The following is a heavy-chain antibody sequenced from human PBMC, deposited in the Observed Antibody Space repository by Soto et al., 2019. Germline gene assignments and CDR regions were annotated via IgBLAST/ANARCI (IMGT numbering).Heavy chain of an antibody. CDR1: GFTFSSYA. V-gene: IGHV3-30-3*01. CDR3: ARDTDDSSGYYFDY. Sequence: QVQLVESGGGVVQPGRSLRLSCAASGFTFSSYAMHWVRQAPGKGLEWVAVISYDGSNKYYADSVKGRLTISRDNSKNTLYLQMNSLRAEDTAVYYCARDTDDSSGYYFDYWGRGTLVTVSS. CDR2: ISYDGSNK. D-gene: IGHD3-22*01. J-gene: IGHJ4*02.